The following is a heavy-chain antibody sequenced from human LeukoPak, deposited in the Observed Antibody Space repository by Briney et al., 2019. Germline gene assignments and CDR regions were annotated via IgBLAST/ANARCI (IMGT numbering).Heavy chain of an antibody. Sequence: GESLKISCKGSGYSFTSYWIGWVRQIPGKGLEWMGIIYPGDSDTRYSPSFQGQVTISADKSISTAYLQWSSLKASDTAMYYCARLRRGSYDYYYYGMDVWGQGTTVTVSS. J-gene: IGHJ6*02. CDR1: GYSFTSYW. D-gene: IGHD1-26*01. CDR3: ARLRRGSYDYYYYGMDV. V-gene: IGHV5-51*01. CDR2: IYPGDSDT.